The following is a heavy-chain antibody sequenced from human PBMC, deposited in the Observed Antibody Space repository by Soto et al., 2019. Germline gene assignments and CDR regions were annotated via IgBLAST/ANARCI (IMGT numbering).Heavy chain of an antibody. Sequence: QVQLVQSGTEVRKPGSSVKVSCKASEDSFSSYPVSWVRQAPGQGLEWMGEIVPMFGSLKSAQKFQDRLAISADKSTTTVYLELSSMRSKAKAAYYCASINNAQWYRNAMDYWGQGTTVIVSS. CDR1: EDSFSSYP. V-gene: IGHV1-69*06. CDR2: IVPMFGSL. CDR3: ASINNAQWYRNAMDY. D-gene: IGHD6-19*01. J-gene: IGHJ6*02.